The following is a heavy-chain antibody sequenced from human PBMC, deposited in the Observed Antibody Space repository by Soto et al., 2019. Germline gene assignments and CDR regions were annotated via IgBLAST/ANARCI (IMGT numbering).Heavy chain of an antibody. CDR1: GFTFSSYE. Sequence: PGGSLRLSCAASGFTFSSYEMNWVRQAPGKGLEWVSYISSSGSTIYYADSVKGRLTISRDNAKNSLYLQMNSLRAEDTAVYYCASGMCSTTSCHPWGYYGMDVWGQGTTVTAP. CDR2: ISSSGSTI. J-gene: IGHJ6*02. CDR3: ASGMCSTTSCHPWGYYGMDV. D-gene: IGHD2-2*01. V-gene: IGHV3-48*03.